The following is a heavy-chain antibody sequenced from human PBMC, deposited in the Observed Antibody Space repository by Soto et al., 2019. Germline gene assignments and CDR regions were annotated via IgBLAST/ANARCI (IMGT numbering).Heavy chain of an antibody. CDR1: GDTFNFYS. Sequence: QVQLVQSGAEVKRPGSSVKVSCKASGDTFNFYSINWVRQAPGLGLEWMGRVNPIVSMANYAQKFQGRVTMTADKATSTASMALSSLRSEDTAIYCCASSYGSGYRAFDYWGQGALVTVSS. V-gene: IGHV1-69*02. J-gene: IGHJ4*02. CDR2: VNPIVSMA. D-gene: IGHD3-10*01. CDR3: ASSYGSGYRAFDY.